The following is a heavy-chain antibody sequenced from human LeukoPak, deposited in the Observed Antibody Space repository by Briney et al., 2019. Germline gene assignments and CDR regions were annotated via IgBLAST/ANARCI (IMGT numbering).Heavy chain of an antibody. D-gene: IGHD3-16*01. CDR2: IYYSGST. Sequence: SQTLSLTCTVSGGSISSGGYYWSWIRRHPGKGLEWIGYIYYSGSTYYNPSLKSRVTISVDTSKNQFSLKLSSVTAADTAVYYCASSSGGDYFDYWGQGTLVTVSS. CDR3: ASSSGGDYFDY. V-gene: IGHV4-31*03. J-gene: IGHJ4*02. CDR1: GGSISSGGYY.